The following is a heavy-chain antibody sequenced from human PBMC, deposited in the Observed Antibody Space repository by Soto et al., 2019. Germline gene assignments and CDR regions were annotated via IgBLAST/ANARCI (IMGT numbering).Heavy chain of an antibody. CDR1: GYSFTSYW. V-gene: IGHV5-51*01. J-gene: IGHJ4*02. CDR3: ARQEPYDSSGYYYGRFDY. Sequence: PGESLKISCKGSGYSFTSYWIGWVRQMPGKGLEWMGIIYPGDSDTRYSPSFQGQVTISADKSISTAYLQWSSLKASDTAMYYCARQEPYDSSGYYYGRFDYWGQGTLVTVSS. D-gene: IGHD3-22*01. CDR2: IYPGDSDT.